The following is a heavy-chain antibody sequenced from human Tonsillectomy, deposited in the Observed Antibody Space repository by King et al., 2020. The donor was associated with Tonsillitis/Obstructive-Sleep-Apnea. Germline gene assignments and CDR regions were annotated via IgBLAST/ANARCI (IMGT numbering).Heavy chain of an antibody. J-gene: IGHJ4*02. CDR1: GGSFSGYY. D-gene: IGHD2-2*01. V-gene: IGHV4-34*01. CDR2: INHSGST. Sequence: QVQLQQWGAGLLKPSETLSLTCAVYGGSFSGYYWSWIRQPPGKGLEWIGEINHSGSTNYNPSLTSLVTISVDTSKNQFSLKLSSVTAADTAVYYCARIGYCSSTSCYERGYYFDYWGQGTLVTVSS. CDR3: ARIGYCSSTSCYERGYYFDY.